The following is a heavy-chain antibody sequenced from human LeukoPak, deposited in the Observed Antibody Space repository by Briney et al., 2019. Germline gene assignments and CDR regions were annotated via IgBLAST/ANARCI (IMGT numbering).Heavy chain of an antibody. Sequence: PGGSLRLSCVASGFTFRSYGMHWVRQAPGRGLEWVAVISYDGINKYYADSVKGRFTISRDNSKNTLYLQMDSLRAEDTAVYYCARERSSSGYPDDYWGRGTLVTVSS. CDR3: ARERSSSGYPDDY. CDR1: GFTFRSYG. V-gene: IGHV3-30*03. CDR2: ISYDGINK. J-gene: IGHJ4*02. D-gene: IGHD3-22*01.